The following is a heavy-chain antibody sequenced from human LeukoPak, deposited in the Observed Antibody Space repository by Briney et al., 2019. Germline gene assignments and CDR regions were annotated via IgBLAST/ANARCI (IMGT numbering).Heavy chain of an antibody. V-gene: IGHV4-61*02. Sequence: PSXTLSLTCTVSGGSISSGSYYWSWIRQPAGKGLEGIGRIYTSGSTNNNPSVKSRVTITEKTTKNKFSLKLSSVTAADTAVYYCAREETYYDFWSDYPGDYYYYMDVWGKGTTVTVSS. CDR2: IYTSGST. D-gene: IGHD3-3*01. J-gene: IGHJ6*03. CDR3: AREETYYDFWSDYPGDYYYYMDV. CDR1: GGSISSGSYY.